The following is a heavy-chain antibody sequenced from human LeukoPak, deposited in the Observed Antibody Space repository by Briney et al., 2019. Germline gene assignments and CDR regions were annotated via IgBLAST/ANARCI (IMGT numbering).Heavy chain of an antibody. D-gene: IGHD6-6*01. Sequence: GRSLRLSCAASGFTLSSYGMHWVRQAPGKGLEWVAVIWYDGSNKYYADSVKGRFTISRDNSKNTLYLQMNSLRAEDTAVYYCAKDGSIATSWFDPWGQGTLVTVSS. V-gene: IGHV3-33*06. CDR3: AKDGSIATSWFDP. J-gene: IGHJ5*02. CDR1: GFTLSSYG. CDR2: IWYDGSNK.